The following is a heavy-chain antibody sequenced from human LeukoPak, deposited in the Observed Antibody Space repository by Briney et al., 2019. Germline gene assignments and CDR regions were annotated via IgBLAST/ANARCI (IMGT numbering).Heavy chain of an antibody. CDR3: ARDKDAFDI. CDR1: GGSVSSGSYY. Sequence: SETLSLTCTVSGGSVSSGSYYWSWIRQPPGKGLECIGYIYYSGGTNYNPSLKSRVTISVDTSKNQFSLKLSSVTAADTAVYYCARDKDAFDIWGQGTMVTVSS. J-gene: IGHJ3*02. CDR2: IYYSGGT. V-gene: IGHV4-61*01.